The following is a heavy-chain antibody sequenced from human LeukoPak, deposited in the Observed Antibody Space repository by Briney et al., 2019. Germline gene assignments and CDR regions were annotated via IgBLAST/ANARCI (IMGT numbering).Heavy chain of an antibody. D-gene: IGHD3-3*01. CDR2: ISNNGGYT. CDR1: GFTFSSSA. J-gene: IGHJ4*02. Sequence: PGGSLRLSCAASGFTFSSSAMSWVRQAPGKGLEWVSAISNNGGYTYYADSVQGRFTISRDNSKSTLCLQMNSLRAEDTAVYYCARDGYDFWSGYKKWENYFDYWGQGTLVTVSS. CDR3: ARDGYDFWSGYKKWENYFDY. V-gene: IGHV3-23*01.